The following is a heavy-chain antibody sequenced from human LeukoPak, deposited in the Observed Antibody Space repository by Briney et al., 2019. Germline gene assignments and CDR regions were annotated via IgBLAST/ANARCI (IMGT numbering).Heavy chain of an antibody. CDR1: GGSISSSHW. CDR3: AAHRGHTYGPFDY. D-gene: IGHD5-18*01. CDR2: IYHSGNT. Sequence: SETLSLTCTVFGGSISSSHWWTWVRHSPGKGLEWIGEIYHSGNTNYNPSLRSRVTMSVDMSNNQFSLNLNSVTAADTAVYSCAAHRGHTYGPFDYWGLGTLVTVSS. J-gene: IGHJ4*02. V-gene: IGHV4-4*01.